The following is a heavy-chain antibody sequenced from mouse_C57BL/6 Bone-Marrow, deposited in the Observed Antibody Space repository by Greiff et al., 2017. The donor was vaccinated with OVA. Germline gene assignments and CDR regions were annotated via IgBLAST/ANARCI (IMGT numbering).Heavy chain of an antibody. CDR2: IDPANGNT. J-gene: IGHJ4*01. CDR1: GYNITNTY. D-gene: IGHD2-5*01. Sequence: VQLKQSVAELVRPGASVKMSCTASGYNITNTYMNWVKQRPEQGLEWIGRIDPANGNTKYDQKFQGKATITADTSSNTAYLQLSSLTSEDTAIYYCARKSNYVYYAMDYWGQGTSVTVAS. CDR3: ARKSNYVYYAMDY. V-gene: IGHV14-3*01.